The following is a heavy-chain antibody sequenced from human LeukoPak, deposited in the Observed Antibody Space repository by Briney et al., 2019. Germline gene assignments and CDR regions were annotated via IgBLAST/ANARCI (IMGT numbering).Heavy chain of an antibody. CDR3: ARDGDGGYGRLDY. J-gene: IGHJ4*02. Sequence: ASVKVSCKASGYTFTGYYMHWVRQAPGQGLEWMGWINPNSGGTNYAQKFQGRVTMTRDTSISTAYMELSRLRSDDTAVYYCARDGDGGYGRLDYWGQGTLVTVSS. CDR1: GYTFTGYY. D-gene: IGHD5-12*01. V-gene: IGHV1-2*02. CDR2: INPNSGGT.